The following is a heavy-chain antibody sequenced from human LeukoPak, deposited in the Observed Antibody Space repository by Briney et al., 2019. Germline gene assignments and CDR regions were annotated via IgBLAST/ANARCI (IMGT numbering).Heavy chain of an antibody. J-gene: IGHJ4*02. D-gene: IGHD1-26*01. V-gene: IGHV1-69*13. CDR1: GYTFTSYY. CDR3: ARGGYSGSYYAQFDY. CDR2: IIPIFGTA. Sequence: GASVKVSCKASGYTFTSYYMHWVRQAPGQGLEWMGGIIPIFGTANYAQKFQGRVTITADESTSTAYMELSSLRSEDTAVYYCARGGYSGSYYAQFDYWGQGTLVTVSS.